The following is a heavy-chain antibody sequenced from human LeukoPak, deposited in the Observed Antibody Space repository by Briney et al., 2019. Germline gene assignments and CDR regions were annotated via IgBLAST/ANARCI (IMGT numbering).Heavy chain of an antibody. CDR3: ARDLGTSGWYTFDY. Sequence: SQTLTLTCVISGDSVSSQNGAWNWIRQSPSRGLEWLGRTYYRSKWYNDYAVSVQGRITINPDTSKNQFSLQLNSVTPGDTAVYYCARDLGTSGWYTFDYWGQGTLVTVSS. V-gene: IGHV6-1*01. D-gene: IGHD6-19*01. CDR1: GDSVSSQNGA. CDR2: TYYRSKWYN. J-gene: IGHJ4*02.